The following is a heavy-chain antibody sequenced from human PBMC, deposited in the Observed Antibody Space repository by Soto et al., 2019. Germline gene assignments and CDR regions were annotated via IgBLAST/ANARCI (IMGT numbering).Heavy chain of an antibody. CDR3: AGEKVGTTGIDF. CDR1: GYTFTGYD. CDR2: MSPNSGNT. D-gene: IGHD1-26*01. V-gene: IGHV1-8*01. Sequence: QAQLVQSGAEVKKPGASVKVSCKASGYTFTGYDINWVRQATGQGLEWMGWMSPNSGNTGYAQNFQGRVTMTRDNSITTAYMELTSLGDDDSAVYYCAGEKVGTTGIDFWGQGTLVTVSS. J-gene: IGHJ4*02.